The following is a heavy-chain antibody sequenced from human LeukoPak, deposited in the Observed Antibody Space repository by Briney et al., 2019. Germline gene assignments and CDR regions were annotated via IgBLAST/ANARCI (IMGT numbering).Heavy chain of an antibody. V-gene: IGHV3-30*03. CDR3: GGVRNWNPYYFDY. D-gene: IGHD1-1*01. CDR2: ISYDGSNK. J-gene: IGHJ4*02. CDR1: GFTFRNYG. Sequence: GGSLRLSCAASGFTFRNYGMHWVRQAPGKGLEWAALISYDGSNKYYADSVKGRFTVSRDNSKNTLYLQMNSLRAEDTAVYYCGGVRNWNPYYFDYWGQGTLVTVSS.